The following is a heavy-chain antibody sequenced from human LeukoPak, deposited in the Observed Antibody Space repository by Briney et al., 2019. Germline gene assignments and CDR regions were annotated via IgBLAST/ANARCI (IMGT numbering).Heavy chain of an antibody. D-gene: IGHD6-13*01. CDR2: IYSSGST. J-gene: IGHJ4*02. CDR1: GESINSFY. Sequence: PSETLSLTCTVSGESINSFYWSWIRQPAGKGLEWIGRIYSSGSTNYSPSLKSRVTMSVDTSKNQFSLKLSSVTAADTAVYYCAGIAAAVDYWGQGTLVTVSS. V-gene: IGHV4-4*07. CDR3: AGIAAAVDY.